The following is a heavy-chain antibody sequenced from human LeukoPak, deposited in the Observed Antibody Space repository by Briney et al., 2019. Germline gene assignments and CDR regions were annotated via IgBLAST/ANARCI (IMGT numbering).Heavy chain of an antibody. D-gene: IGHD3-10*01. CDR2: THYIKST. Sequence: SETLSLTCTVSDGSISSTYYYWGWLRQPPGKGLEWVGSTHYIKSTYYSPSLKSRVAMSVDTSKNLFSLKLSSVTAADTAVYFCARQRAWVGEWAFDYWGQGALVTVSS. CDR1: DGSISSTYYY. CDR3: ARQRAWVGEWAFDY. V-gene: IGHV4-39*01. J-gene: IGHJ4*02.